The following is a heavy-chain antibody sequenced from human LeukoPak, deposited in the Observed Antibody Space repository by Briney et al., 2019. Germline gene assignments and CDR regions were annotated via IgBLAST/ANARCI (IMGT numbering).Heavy chain of an antibody. CDR1: GGSISSYY. CDR2: IYYSGST. J-gene: IGHJ5*02. CDR3: ARASRGGIDYYDSSGYSLPFLNWFDH. V-gene: IGHV4-59*01. Sequence: SETLSLTCTVSGGSISSYYWSWIRQPPGKGLEWIGYIYYSGSTNYNPSLKSRVTISVDTSKNQFSLKLSSVTAADTAVYYCARASRGGIDYYDSSGYSLPFLNWFDHWGQGTLVTVSS. D-gene: IGHD3-22*01.